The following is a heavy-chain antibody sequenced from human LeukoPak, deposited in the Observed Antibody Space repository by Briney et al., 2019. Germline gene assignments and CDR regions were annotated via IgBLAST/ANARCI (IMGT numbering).Heavy chain of an antibody. D-gene: IGHD4-17*01. V-gene: IGHV3-11*01. CDR3: ASNTVTKDFDY. J-gene: IGHJ4*02. CDR2: ISSSGSTI. CDR1: GFTFSDYY. Sequence: GGSLRLSCAASGFTFSDYYMSWIRQAPGKGLEWVSYISSSGSTIYYADSVKGRFTISRDNVKNSLYLQMNSLRAEDTAVYYCASNTVTKDFDYWGQGTLVTVSS.